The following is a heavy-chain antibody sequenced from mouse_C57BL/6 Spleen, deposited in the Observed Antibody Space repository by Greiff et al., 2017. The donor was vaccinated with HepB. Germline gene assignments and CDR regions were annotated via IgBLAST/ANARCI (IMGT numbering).Heavy chain of an antibody. J-gene: IGHJ2*01. V-gene: IGHV1-64*01. D-gene: IGHD1-1*02. CDR1: GYTFTSYW. Sequence: VQLQQPGAELVKPGASVKLSCKASGYTFTSYWMHWVKQRPGKGLEWIGMIHPNSGSTNYNEKFKSKATLTVDKSSSTAYMQLSSLTSEDSAVYYCARYDYKNYFDYWGQGTTLTVSS. CDR3: ARYDYKNYFDY. CDR2: IHPNSGST.